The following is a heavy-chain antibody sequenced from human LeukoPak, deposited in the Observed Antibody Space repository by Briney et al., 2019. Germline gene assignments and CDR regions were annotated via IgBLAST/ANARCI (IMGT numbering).Heavy chain of an antibody. V-gene: IGHV4-34*01. J-gene: IGHJ5*02. CDR3: ARVNTIFGNWFDP. CDR2: INHSGST. D-gene: IGHD3-3*01. Sequence: PSETLSLTCAVYGGSFSGYYWSWIRQPPGKGLEWIGEINHSGSTNYNPSLKSRVTISVDTSKNQFSLKLSSVTAADTAVYYCARVNTIFGNWFDPWGQGTLVTVSS. CDR1: GGSFSGYY.